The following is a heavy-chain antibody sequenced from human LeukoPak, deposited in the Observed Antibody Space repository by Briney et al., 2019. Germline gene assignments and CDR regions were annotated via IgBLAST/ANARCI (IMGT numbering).Heavy chain of an antibody. J-gene: IGHJ5*02. CDR1: GGSISSDNYF. D-gene: IGHD1-26*01. V-gene: IGHV4-61*02. CDR3: AREPAGTYYRFDP. Sequence: SETLSLTCTVSGGSISSDNYFWTWIRQSAGKGLEFIGRVFTRGTTDPNPSFKSRVTISLHTSKNQFSLKLSSVTAADTAIYYCAREPAGTYYRFDPWGQGILVTVSS. CDR2: VFTRGTT.